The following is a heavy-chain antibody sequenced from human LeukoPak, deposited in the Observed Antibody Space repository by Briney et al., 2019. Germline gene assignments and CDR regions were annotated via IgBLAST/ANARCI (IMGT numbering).Heavy chain of an antibody. J-gene: IGHJ4*02. D-gene: IGHD2-21*02. CDR3: AKAWALTYLGGVDS. Sequence: PGGSLRLSCAASGFTFSSFGMNWVRQGPGKGLEWVSSITGSGGDTHYADSVKGRFTISRDNSKNTLYLQMNSLRAEDTAVYYCAKAWALTYLGGVDSWGQGTLVTVSS. V-gene: IGHV3-23*01. CDR1: GFTFSSFG. CDR2: ITGSGGDT.